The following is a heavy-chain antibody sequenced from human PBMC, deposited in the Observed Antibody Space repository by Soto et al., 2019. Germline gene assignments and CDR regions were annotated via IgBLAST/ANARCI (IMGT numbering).Heavy chain of an antibody. V-gene: IGHV3-33*01. J-gene: IGHJ4*02. CDR3: ARDYDSSGYSRYYFDY. D-gene: IGHD3-22*01. CDR2: IWYDGSNK. Sequence: QVRLVGSGGGVVQPGRSLRLSCAASGFTFSSYGMHWVRQAPGKGLEWGAGIWYDGSNKYYADSVKGRFTISRDNSKNTLYLQMNSLRAEDTAVYYCARDYDSSGYSRYYFDYWGQGTLVTVSS. CDR1: GFTFSSYG.